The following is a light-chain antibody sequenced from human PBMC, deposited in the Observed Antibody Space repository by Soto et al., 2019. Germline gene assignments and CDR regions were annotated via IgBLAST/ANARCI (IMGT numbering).Light chain of an antibody. CDR3: QHYNSYSEA. CDR2: KAS. CDR1: QTISSW. J-gene: IGKJ1*01. Sequence: DIQRTHLPSSLPPPVGNRFPTTARASQTISSWLAWYQQKPGKAPKLLIYKASTLKSGVPSRFSGSGSGTEFTLTISSLQPDDFATYYCQHYNSYSEAFGQGTKVDIK. V-gene: IGKV1-5*03.